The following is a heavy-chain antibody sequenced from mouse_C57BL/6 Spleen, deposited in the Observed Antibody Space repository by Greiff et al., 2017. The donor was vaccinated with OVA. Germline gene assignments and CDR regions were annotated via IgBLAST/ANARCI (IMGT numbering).Heavy chain of an antibody. CDR3: ARWGDAAY. J-gene: IGHJ3*01. Sequence: VKLQESGAELARPGASVKLSCKASGYTFTSYGISWVKQRTGQGLEWIGEIYPRSGNTYYNEKFKGKATLTADKSSSTAYMELRSLTSEDSAVYFCARWGDAAYWGQGTLVTVSA. CDR2: IYPRSGNT. CDR1: GYTFTSYG. V-gene: IGHV1-81*01.